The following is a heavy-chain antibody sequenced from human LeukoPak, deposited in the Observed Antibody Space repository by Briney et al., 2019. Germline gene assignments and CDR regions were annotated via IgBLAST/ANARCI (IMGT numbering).Heavy chain of an antibody. D-gene: IGHD3-22*01. CDR3: ARGRYYDSSGPIDY. CDR2: INPNSGGT. CDR1: GYTFTGYY. Sequence: ASVKVSCKASGYTFTGYYMHWVRQAPGQGLEWMGWINPNSGGTNYAQKFQGRVTMTRDTSISTAYMELSRLRSDDTAVYYCARGRYYDSSGPIDYRGQGTLVTVSS. J-gene: IGHJ4*02. V-gene: IGHV1-2*02.